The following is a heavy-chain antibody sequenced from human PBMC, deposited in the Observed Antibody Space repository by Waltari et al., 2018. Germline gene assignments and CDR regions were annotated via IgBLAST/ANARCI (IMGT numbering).Heavy chain of an antibody. Sequence: EVQLVESGGGLVQPGRSLSLSCSASGFPFDDYAMPWVRQAPGKGLEWVSGISWNSGNIGYADSVKGRFTISRDNAKNSLYLQMNSLRTGDTALYYCAKGHSGSYGLDSWGQGTLVTVSP. CDR3: AKGHSGSYGLDS. CDR2: ISWNSGNI. CDR1: GFPFDDYA. V-gene: IGHV3-9*01. D-gene: IGHD1-26*01. J-gene: IGHJ4*02.